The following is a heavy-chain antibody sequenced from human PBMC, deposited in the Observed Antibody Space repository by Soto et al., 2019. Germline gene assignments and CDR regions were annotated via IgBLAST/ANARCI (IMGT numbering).Heavy chain of an antibody. CDR2: VFHTGNT. J-gene: IGHJ4*02. CDR3: ARKAWVRFDY. Sequence: PXETLSLSFAVSGDSISSSFWWTWVRQPPGKGLEWIGEVFHTGNTNYNPSLKSRVTMSVDKSTNEFSLKVTSVTAADTAIYYCARKAWVRFDYWGQGALVTVSS. CDR1: GDSISSSFW. D-gene: IGHD6-13*01. V-gene: IGHV4-4*02.